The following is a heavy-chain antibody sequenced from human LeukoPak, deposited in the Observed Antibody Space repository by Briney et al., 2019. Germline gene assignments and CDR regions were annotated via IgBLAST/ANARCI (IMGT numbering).Heavy chain of an antibody. V-gene: IGHV1-69*05. CDR2: IIPIFGTA. D-gene: IGHD2-2*02. Sequence: SVKVSCNASGRTFSSYAISWVRQAPGQGLEWMGGIIPIFGTAKYAQKLPGRVTITTDESTTTASLALSSVSSEDTAVYYCARGPRDIVVVPAAITLDYYYMDVWGKGTTVTLSS. CDR1: GRTFSSYA. J-gene: IGHJ6*03. CDR3: ARGPRDIVVVPAAITLDYYYMDV.